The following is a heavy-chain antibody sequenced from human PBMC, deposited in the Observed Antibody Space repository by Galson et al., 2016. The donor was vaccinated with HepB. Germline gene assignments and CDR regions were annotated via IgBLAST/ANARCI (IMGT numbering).Heavy chain of an antibody. CDR1: GFTFSSYG. CDR3: ARALRFVEPSTKTRLYYGMDV. CDR2: ISFDESNK. V-gene: IGHV3-33*05. D-gene: IGHD3-3*01. J-gene: IGHJ6*02. Sequence: SLRLSCATSGFTFSSYGFHWVRQAPGKGLEWLTVISFDESNKYYADSVEGRFTISRDNSRSTVSLHMTSLRAEDTAVYYCARALRFVEPSTKTRLYYGMDVWGQGTTVSVSS.